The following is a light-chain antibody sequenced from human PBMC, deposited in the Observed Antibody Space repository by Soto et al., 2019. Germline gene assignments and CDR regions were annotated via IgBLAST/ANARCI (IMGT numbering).Light chain of an antibody. Sequence: NFMLTQPHSVSESPGKTVTISCTRSSGSIASKYVQWYQQRPGSAPTTVIYEDNQRPSGVPDRFSGSIDSFSNSASLTISGLKTEDEADYYCQSYDSSNHVVFGGGTKVTVL. CDR2: EDN. V-gene: IGLV6-57*04. CDR1: SGSIASKY. CDR3: QSYDSSNHVV. J-gene: IGLJ2*01.